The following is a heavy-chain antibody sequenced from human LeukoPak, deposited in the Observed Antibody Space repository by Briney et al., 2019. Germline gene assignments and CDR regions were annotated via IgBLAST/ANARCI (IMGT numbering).Heavy chain of an antibody. J-gene: IGHJ5*02. CDR3: ARAGYDFWSGFPSSWFDP. CDR2: IYYSGST. D-gene: IGHD3-3*01. CDR1: GGSISRFY. V-gene: IGHV4-59*01. Sequence: PSETLSLTCTVSGGSISRFYWSWIRQPPGKGLEWIGYIYYSGSTNYNPSLKSRVTISVDTSKNQFSLKLSSVTAADTAVYYCARAGYDFWSGFPSSWFDPWGQGTLVTVSS.